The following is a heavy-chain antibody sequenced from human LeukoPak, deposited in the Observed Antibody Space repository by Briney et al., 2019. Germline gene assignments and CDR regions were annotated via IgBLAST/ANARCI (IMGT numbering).Heavy chain of an antibody. J-gene: IGHJ4*02. CDR2: IRSKANSYAT. CDR1: GFTFSGSA. Sequence: PGGSLILSCAASGFTFSGSAIHWVRQASGKGLEWVGRIRSKANSYATSSAASVKGRFTISRDDSKNTAYLQMNSLKTEDTAVYYCTRDYGVLFDYWGQGTLVTVSS. CDR3: TRDYGVLFDY. D-gene: IGHD4-17*01. V-gene: IGHV3-73*01.